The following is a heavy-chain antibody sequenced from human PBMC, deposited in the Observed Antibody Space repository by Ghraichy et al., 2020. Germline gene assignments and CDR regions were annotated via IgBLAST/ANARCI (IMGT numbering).Heavy chain of an antibody. Sequence: LSLTCGASGMTFSTYWMHWVRQVPGKGLVWVSRTNEDGRITNYADSVEGRFTISRDNAKNTLYLQMNSLRAEDTAVYYCARDVGGRSSFWGQGTLVTVSS. D-gene: IGHD1-26*01. CDR3: ARDVGGRSSF. CDR1: GMTFSTYW. V-gene: IGHV3-74*01. J-gene: IGHJ4*02. CDR2: TNEDGRIT.